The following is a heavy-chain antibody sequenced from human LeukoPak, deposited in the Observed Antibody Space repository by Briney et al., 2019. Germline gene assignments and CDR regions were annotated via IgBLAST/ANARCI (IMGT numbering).Heavy chain of an antibody. V-gene: IGHV1-18*01. CDR1: GYTFTSYG. D-gene: IGHD5-18*01. CDR2: VSAYNGNT. J-gene: IGHJ4*02. CDR3: ARVGRGYSYGGGYYFDY. Sequence: ASVKVSCKASGYTFTSYGISWVRQAAGQGLEWMGWVSAYNGNTNYAQKVQGRVTMTTDKSTSTSYMELRSLRSEDTAVYYCARVGRGYSYGGGYYFDYWGQGTLVTVSS.